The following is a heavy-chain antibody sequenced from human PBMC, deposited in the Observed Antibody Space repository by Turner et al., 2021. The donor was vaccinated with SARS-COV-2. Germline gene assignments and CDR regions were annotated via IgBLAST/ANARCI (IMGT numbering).Heavy chain of an antibody. D-gene: IGHD2-15*01. CDR3: AKSGGMYCSGGNCYSSYFDY. CDR1: GSIFSNHG. V-gene: IGHV3-30*18. J-gene: IGHJ4*02. CDR2: ISYDGSNK. Sequence: VQLVESGGGVVQPGRSLRLPCAAAGSIFSNHGVHWVRQAPGKGLEWVAGISYDGSNKYYADSVKGRFTISRDNSKNTLYLQMNSLRAEDTAVYYCAKSGGMYCSGGNCYSSYFDYWGQGTLVTVSS.